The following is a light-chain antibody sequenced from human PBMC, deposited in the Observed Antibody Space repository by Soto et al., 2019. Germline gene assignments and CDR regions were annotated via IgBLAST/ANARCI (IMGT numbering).Light chain of an antibody. CDR3: QQYGSSPPT. CDR2: GAS. J-gene: IGKJ2*01. V-gene: IGKV3-20*01. Sequence: EIVLTQSPGTLSLSPGERATLSCRASQSVSSSYLAWYQQKPGQAPRLLIYGASSRATGIPERFSGSGSGADFTLTISRLEPEDFAGYYCQQYGSSPPTFGQGTKLEIK. CDR1: QSVSSSY.